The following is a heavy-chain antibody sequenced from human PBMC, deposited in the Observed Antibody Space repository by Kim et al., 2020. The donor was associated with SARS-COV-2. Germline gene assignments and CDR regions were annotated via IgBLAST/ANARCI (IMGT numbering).Heavy chain of an antibody. CDR3: AKDGDYYGSGSYSWFDP. CDR1: GFTFDDYA. CDR2: ISGDGGST. Sequence: GGSLRLSCAASGFTFDDYAMHWVRQAPGKGLEWVSLISGDGGSTYYADSVKGRITISRDNSKNSLYLQMNSLRTEDTALYYCAKDGDYYGSGSYSWFDPWGQGTLVTVSS. D-gene: IGHD3-10*01. V-gene: IGHV3-43*02. J-gene: IGHJ5*02.